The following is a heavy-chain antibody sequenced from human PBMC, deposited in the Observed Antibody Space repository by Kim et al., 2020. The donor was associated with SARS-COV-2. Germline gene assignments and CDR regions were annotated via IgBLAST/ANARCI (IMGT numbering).Heavy chain of an antibody. Sequence: YSQKFQGRVTITRNTSANTAYMELRRLTTNDTAIYYCARDMDPTVYDYWGQGTLVTVSS. CDR3: ARDMDPTVYDY. V-gene: IGHV1-3*01. D-gene: IGHD4-4*01. J-gene: IGHJ4*02.